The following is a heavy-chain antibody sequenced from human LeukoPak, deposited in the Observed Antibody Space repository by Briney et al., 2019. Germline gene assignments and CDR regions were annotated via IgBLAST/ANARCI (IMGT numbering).Heavy chain of an antibody. J-gene: IGHJ4*02. CDR2: IYYSGST. D-gene: IGHD4-11*01. V-gene: IGHV4-31*03. CDR1: GDSISSGGYY. CDR3: ARERMTTHYFDF. Sequence: SQTLSLTCTVSGDSISSGGYYWGWIRQHPGKGLEWIGYIYYSGSTYYNPSLKSRVTISVDSSKKQFSLKLSSVTAADTAVYYCARERMTTHYFDFWGQGTLVTVSS.